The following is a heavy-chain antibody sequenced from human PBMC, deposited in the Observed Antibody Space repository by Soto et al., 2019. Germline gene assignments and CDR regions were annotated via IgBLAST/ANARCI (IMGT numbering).Heavy chain of an antibody. CDR1: GGSISSSY. CDR2: ISYTGRT. D-gene: IGHD3-10*01. J-gene: IGHJ4*02. V-gene: IGHV4-59*01. CDR3: TRLEYNSGSYHIDY. Sequence: PSETLSLTCTVSGGSISSSYWSWIRQPPRKGLEWIGYISYTGRTNYNPSLKSRVTISVDTSKNQFSLRLSSVTPADTAVYYCTRLEYNSGSYHIDYWGQGTLVTVSS.